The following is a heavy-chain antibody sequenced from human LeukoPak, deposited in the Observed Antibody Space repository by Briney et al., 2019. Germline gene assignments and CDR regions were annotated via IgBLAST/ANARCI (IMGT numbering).Heavy chain of an antibody. J-gene: IGHJ4*02. CDR1: GFTFSSYA. CDR3: ARDNYDSSGYYFD. CDR2: ISGSGGST. V-gene: IGHV3-23*01. Sequence: GGSLRLSCAASGFTFSSYAMSWVRQAPGKGLEWVSAISGSGGSTYYADSVKGRFTISRDNAKNSLYLQMNSLRAEDTAVYYCARDNYDSSGYYFDWGQGTLVTVSS. D-gene: IGHD3-22*01.